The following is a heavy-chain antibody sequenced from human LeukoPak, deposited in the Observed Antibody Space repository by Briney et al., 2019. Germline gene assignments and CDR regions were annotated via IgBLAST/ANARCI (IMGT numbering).Heavy chain of an antibody. CDR2: VKPDGSDK. J-gene: IGHJ4*02. Sequence: GGSLRLSCAASGFTFSSYWMTWVRQAPGKGLEWVANVKPDGSDKYYVDSVKGRFTISRDNARNSLYLQMHSLRAEDTAVYYCARSRYCSSTSCYSDYWGQGTLVTVSS. V-gene: IGHV3-7*01. CDR1: GFTFSSYW. D-gene: IGHD2-2*01. CDR3: ARSRYCSSTSCYSDY.